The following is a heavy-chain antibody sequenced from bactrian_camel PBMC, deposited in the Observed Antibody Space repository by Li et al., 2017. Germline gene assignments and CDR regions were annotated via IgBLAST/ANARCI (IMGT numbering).Heavy chain of an antibody. J-gene: IGHJ6*01. CDR3: AADFRDGLGFGCASADSGY. CDR2: IRTGYPFTS. Sequence: VQLVESGENSVQAGGSLRLSCSASGFSRYLDDTYCMGWVRQAPGKERETVASIRTGYPFTSDYHASVEGRFTISHDDHKKMLYLQMNELRPEDAAVYYCAADFRDGLGFGCASADSGYWGQGTQVTVS. D-gene: IGHD5*01. CDR1: GFSRYLDDTYC. V-gene: IGHV3S66*01.